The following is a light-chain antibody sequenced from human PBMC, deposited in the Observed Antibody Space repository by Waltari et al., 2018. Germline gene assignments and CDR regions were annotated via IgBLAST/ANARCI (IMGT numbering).Light chain of an antibody. J-gene: IGKJ2*01. Sequence: DIVLTQCPATPSLSPGERATLSCRASQSASSSYFAWYQQKPGQAPRLLIYDASNRATGIPARFSGSGSGTDFTLTISSLEPEDFAVYYCQQRSNWPPRYTFGQGTKLEIK. CDR2: DAS. CDR3: QQRSNWPPRYT. CDR1: QSASSSY. V-gene: IGKV3-11*01.